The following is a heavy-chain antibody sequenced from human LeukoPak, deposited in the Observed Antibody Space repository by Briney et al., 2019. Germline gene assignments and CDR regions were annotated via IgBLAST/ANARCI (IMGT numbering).Heavy chain of an antibody. Sequence: PGGSLRLPCAASGFTFSGSAMHWVRQASGKGLEWVGRIRSKANSYATAYAASVKGRFTISRDDSKNTAYLQMSSLKTEDTAVYYCTRLGRSGWYNWFDTCGQGTLISVSS. CDR3: TRLGRSGWYNWFDT. J-gene: IGHJ5*02. D-gene: IGHD6-19*01. CDR2: IRSKANSYAT. V-gene: IGHV3-73*01. CDR1: GFTFSGSA.